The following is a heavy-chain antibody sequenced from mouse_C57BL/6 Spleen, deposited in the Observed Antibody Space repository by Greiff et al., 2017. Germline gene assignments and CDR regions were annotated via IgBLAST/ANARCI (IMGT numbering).Heavy chain of an antibody. CDR1: GYTFTSYT. CDR2: INPSSGYT. J-gene: IGHJ4*01. D-gene: IGHD6-1*01. Sequence: QVQLQQSGAELARPGASVKMSCKASGYTFTSYTMHWVKQRPGQGLEWIGYINPSSGYTKYNQKFKDKATLTADKSSSTAYMQLSSLTSEDSAVYYCARCRFAEDYAMDYWGQGTSVTVSS. CDR3: ARCRFAEDYAMDY. V-gene: IGHV1-4*01.